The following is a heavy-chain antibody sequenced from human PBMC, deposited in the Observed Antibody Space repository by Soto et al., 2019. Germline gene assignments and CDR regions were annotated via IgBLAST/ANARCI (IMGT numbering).Heavy chain of an antibody. CDR1: GFTFTSSA. Sequence: SVKVSCKASGFTFTSSAVQWVRQARGQRLEWIGWIVVGSGNTNYAQKFQERVTITRDMSTSTAYMELSSLRSEDTAVYYCAADPNYYDSSGYYAYWGQGTLVTVSS. J-gene: IGHJ4*02. CDR2: IVVGSGNT. CDR3: AADPNYYDSSGYYAY. D-gene: IGHD3-22*01. V-gene: IGHV1-58*01.